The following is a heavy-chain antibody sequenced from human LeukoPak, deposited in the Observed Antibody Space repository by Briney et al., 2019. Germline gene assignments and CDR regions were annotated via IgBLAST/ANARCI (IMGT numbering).Heavy chain of an antibody. CDR1: GGSFSGYY. CDR2: INHSGST. Sequence: KPSETLSLTCAVYGGSFSGYYWSWIRQPPGKGLEWIGEINHSGSTNYNPSLKGRVTISVDTSKNQFSLKLSSVTAADTAVYYCARSLDFWSGSPDYWGQGTLVTVSS. V-gene: IGHV4-34*01. D-gene: IGHD3-3*01. J-gene: IGHJ4*02. CDR3: ARSLDFWSGSPDY.